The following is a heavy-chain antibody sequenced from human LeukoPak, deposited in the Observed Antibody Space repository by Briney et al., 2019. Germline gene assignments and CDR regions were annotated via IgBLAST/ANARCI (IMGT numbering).Heavy chain of an antibody. CDR1: GFTFSSYA. D-gene: IGHD1-14*01. CDR2: ISGNGGST. CDR3: AKPARTDYADF. V-gene: IGHV3-23*01. Sequence: GGSLRLSCTASGFTFSSYAMNWVRQAPGKGLEWVSSISGNGGSTYYADSVKGRFTISRDNSKNTLYLQMNSLRAEDTAVYYCAKPARTDYADFWGRGTLVTVSS. J-gene: IGHJ4*02.